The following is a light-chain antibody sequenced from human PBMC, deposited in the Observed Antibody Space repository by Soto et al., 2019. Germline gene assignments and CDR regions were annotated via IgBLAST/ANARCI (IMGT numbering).Light chain of an antibody. CDR1: QSVLYSSNNKNY. Sequence: DIVMTQSPDSLAVSLVERATINFNSSQSVLYSSNNKNYLAWYQQKPGQPPKLLIYWASTRESGVPDRFSGSGSGTDFTLTISSLQAEDVAVYYCQQYYSTPLTFGGGTKVDIK. CDR3: QQYYSTPLT. CDR2: WAS. V-gene: IGKV4-1*01. J-gene: IGKJ4*01.